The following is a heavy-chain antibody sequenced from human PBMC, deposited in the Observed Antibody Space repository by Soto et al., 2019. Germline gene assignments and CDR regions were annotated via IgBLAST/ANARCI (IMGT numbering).Heavy chain of an antibody. V-gene: IGHV4-31*03. Sequence: TSETLSLTCTVSGGSISSGGYYWSWIRQHPGKGLEWIGYIYYSESTYYNTSLKSRVTISVDTSKNQFSLKLSSVTAADTAVYYCARAPMITFGGVIVKPYGMDVWGQGTTVTVSS. CDR3: ARAPMITFGGVIVKPYGMDV. CDR2: IYYSEST. CDR1: GGSISSGGYY. J-gene: IGHJ6*02. D-gene: IGHD3-16*02.